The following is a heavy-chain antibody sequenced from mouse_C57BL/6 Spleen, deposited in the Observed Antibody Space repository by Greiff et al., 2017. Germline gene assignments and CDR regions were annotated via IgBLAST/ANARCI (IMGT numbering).Heavy chain of an antibody. CDR3: ALLCPDYEYDDAMDY. Sequence: QVQLQQPGAELVKPGASVKVSCKASGYTFTSYWMHWVKQRPGQGLEWIGRIHPSDSETNYNQKFKGKATLTVEKSSSTAYMQLSSLTSEDSAVFYCALLCPDYEYDDAMDYWGQGTAVTVAS. CDR1: GYTFTSYW. J-gene: IGHJ4*01. CDR2: IHPSDSET. D-gene: IGHD2-4*01. V-gene: IGHV1-74*01.